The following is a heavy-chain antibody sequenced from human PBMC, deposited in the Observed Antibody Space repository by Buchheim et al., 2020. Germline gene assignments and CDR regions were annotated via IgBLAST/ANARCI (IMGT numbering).Heavy chain of an antibody. V-gene: IGHV3-74*01. Sequence: EERLVESGGGLGQPGGSLRLSCAASGFTFSSDWMHWVRQAPGKGLVWVSRINPDGSDTTYADSVTGRFTISRDNGRHPLYLPMNSLRGEDTAIYYCTRSANFFRGMDVWGQGTT. J-gene: IGHJ6*02. CDR1: GFTFSSDW. CDR2: INPDGSDT. CDR3: TRSANFFRGMDV. D-gene: IGHD2-15*01.